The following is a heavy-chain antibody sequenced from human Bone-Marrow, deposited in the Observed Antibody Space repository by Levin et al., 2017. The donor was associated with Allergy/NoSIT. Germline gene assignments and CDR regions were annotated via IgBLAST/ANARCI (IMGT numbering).Heavy chain of an antibody. CDR1: GYTFTSYA. J-gene: IGHJ6*03. Sequence: VASVKVSCKASGYTFTSYAMNWVRQAPGQGLEWMGWINTNTGNPTYAQGFTGRFVFSLDTSVSTAYLQISSLKAEDTAVYYCARGGSSSSSSRYYYYYMDVWGKGTTVTVSS. CDR2: INTNTGNP. V-gene: IGHV7-4-1*02. D-gene: IGHD6-6*01. CDR3: ARGGSSSSSSRYYYYYMDV.